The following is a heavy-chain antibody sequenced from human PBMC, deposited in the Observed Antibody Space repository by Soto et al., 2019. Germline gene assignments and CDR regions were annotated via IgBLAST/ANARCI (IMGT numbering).Heavy chain of an antibody. CDR1: GFTFSSYG. Sequence: VGSLRLSCAASGFTFSSYGMHWVRQAPGKGLEWVAVIWYDGSNKYYADSVKGRFTISRDNSKNTLYLQMNSLRAEDTAVYYCARSHYYDSSGYERPPDYWGQGTLVTVSS. D-gene: IGHD3-22*01. CDR3: ARSHYYDSSGYERPPDY. CDR2: IWYDGSNK. V-gene: IGHV3-33*01. J-gene: IGHJ4*02.